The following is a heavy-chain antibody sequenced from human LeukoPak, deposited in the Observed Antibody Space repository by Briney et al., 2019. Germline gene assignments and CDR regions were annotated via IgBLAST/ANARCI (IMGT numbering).Heavy chain of an antibody. CDR2: INHSGST. CDR1: GGSFSGYY. D-gene: IGHD4-17*01. CDR3: ARDRTDYGDYENWFDP. J-gene: IGHJ5*02. Sequence: SETLSLTCAVYGGSFSGYYWSWIRQPPGKGLEWIGEINHSGSTNYNPSLKSRVTMSVDTSKNQFSPKLSSVTAADTAVYYCARDRTDYGDYENWFDPWGQGTLVTVSS. V-gene: IGHV4-34*01.